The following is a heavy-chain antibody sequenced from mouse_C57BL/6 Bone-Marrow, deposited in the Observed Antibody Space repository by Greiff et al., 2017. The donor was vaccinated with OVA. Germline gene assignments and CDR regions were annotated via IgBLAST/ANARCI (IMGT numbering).Heavy chain of an antibody. V-gene: IGHV1-18*01. CDR2: INPNNGGT. J-gene: IGHJ3*01. D-gene: IGHD4-1*01. CDR1: GYTFTDYN. Sequence: EVKLMESGPELVKPGASVKIPCKASGYTFTDYNMDWVKQSHGKSLKWIGDINPNNGGTIYNQKFKGKATLTVDKSSSTAYMELRSLTSEDTAVYYCARSSNWDLAYWGQGTLVTVSA. CDR3: ARSSNWDLAY.